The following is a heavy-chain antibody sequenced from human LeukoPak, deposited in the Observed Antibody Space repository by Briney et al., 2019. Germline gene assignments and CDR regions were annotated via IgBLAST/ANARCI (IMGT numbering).Heavy chain of an antibody. Sequence: AAVKVSCKASGYTFTSYGISWVRQAPGQGLEWMGVSNPSGVGTNYAQKFQGRVTMTRDTSTTTVYMELSSLRSEDTAVYYCAREESGGYFDYWGQGTLVTVS. J-gene: IGHJ4*02. CDR1: GYTFTSYG. CDR2: SNPSGVGT. D-gene: IGHD2-8*02. V-gene: IGHV1-46*01. CDR3: AREESGGYFDY.